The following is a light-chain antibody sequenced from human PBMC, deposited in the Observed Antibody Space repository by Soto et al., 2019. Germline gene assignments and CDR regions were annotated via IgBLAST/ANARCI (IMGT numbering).Light chain of an antibody. CDR2: GAS. V-gene: IGKV3-20*01. Sequence: EIVLTQSPGTLSLSPGERATLSCGASQSVSNNYLAWYQQKPGQAPRLLIFGASSRAAGIPDRFSGSGSGTDFTLAIGRLEPEDFAVYYCQQYGRSPWTFGQGTKVDIK. CDR1: QSVSNNY. J-gene: IGKJ1*01. CDR3: QQYGRSPWT.